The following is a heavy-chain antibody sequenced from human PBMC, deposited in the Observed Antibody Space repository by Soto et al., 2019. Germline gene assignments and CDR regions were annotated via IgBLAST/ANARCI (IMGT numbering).Heavy chain of an antibody. V-gene: IGHV3-53*01. J-gene: IGHJ4*02. CDR3: ARALLGSTGLGKKDDY. CDR1: GFIVSSNY. Sequence: EVQLVESGGGLIQPGGSLRLSCAASGFIVSSNYMTWVRHAPGKGLEWVALIYSSGTTYYADSVKGRFTISRDNSKNTLYLQVNNLRADDSAGYYCARALLGSTGLGKKDDYWGQGTLVTVSS. D-gene: IGHD3-10*01. CDR2: IYSSGTT.